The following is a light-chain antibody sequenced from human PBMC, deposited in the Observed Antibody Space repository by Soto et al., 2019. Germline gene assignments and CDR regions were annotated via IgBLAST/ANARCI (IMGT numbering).Light chain of an antibody. CDR1: QSLPSNS. CDR2: VAS. Sequence: ETVLMQSPDTLSLSPGERVTLSCRASQSLPSNSLAWYQQKPGQPPRLLFYVASSRATGVPARFVGSGSGTDFTLTVARLEAEDSAVYFCHQSDDSPWTFGQGTKVEV. CDR3: HQSDDSPWT. V-gene: IGKV3-20*01. J-gene: IGKJ1*01.